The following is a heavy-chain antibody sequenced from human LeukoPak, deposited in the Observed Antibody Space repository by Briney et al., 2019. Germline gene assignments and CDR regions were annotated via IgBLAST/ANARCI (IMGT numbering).Heavy chain of an antibody. Sequence: PGGSLRLSCAASGFTFSSYSMNWVRQAPGKGLEWVSSISSSSSYIYYADSVKGRFTISRDNAKNSLYLQMNSLRAEDTAVYYCAKDKDLGGFGELSNWGQGTLVTVSS. J-gene: IGHJ4*02. V-gene: IGHV3-21*01. CDR1: GFTFSSYS. CDR2: ISSSSSYI. CDR3: AKDKDLGGFGELSN. D-gene: IGHD3-10*01.